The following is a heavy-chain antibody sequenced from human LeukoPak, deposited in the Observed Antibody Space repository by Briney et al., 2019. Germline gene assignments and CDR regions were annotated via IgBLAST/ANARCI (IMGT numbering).Heavy chain of an antibody. V-gene: IGHV3-23*01. CDR3: AKDPQEYYFDY. CDR1: GFTFSSYA. Sequence: GGSLRLSFAASGFTFSSYAMTWFRQAPGKGLDWSSAISGSGGSTYYADSVKGRFTISRDNSKNTLYLQMNSLRAEDTAVYYCAKDPQEYYFDYWGQGTLVTVSS. CDR2: ISGSGGST. J-gene: IGHJ4*02.